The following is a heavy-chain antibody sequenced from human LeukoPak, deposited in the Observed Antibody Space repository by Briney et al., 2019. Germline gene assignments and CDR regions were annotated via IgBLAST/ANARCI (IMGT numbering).Heavy chain of an antibody. CDR3: ARDQVKGMNYYYYMDV. Sequence: GVSLTLSCAACGFTYCSYEMNWLRQAPGKGRVGGTYIICCRSTIYYADSVKGRFTISRDNAKNSLYLQMNSLRAEDTAVYYCARDQVKGMNYYYYMDVWGKGTTVTVSS. J-gene: IGHJ6*03. V-gene: IGHV3-48*03. D-gene: IGHD4-11*01. CDR2: IICCRSTI. CDR1: GFTYCSYE.